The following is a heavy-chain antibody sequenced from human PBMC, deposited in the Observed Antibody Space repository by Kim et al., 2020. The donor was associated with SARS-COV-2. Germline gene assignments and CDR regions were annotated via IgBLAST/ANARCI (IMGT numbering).Heavy chain of an antibody. Sequence: SETLSLTCTVSGGSISSSSYYWGWIRQPPGKGLEWIGSIYYSGSTYYNPSLKSRVTISVDTSKNQFSLKLSSVTAADTAVYYCARRALWFGELRWFDPWGQGTLVTVSS. J-gene: IGHJ5*02. CDR2: IYYSGST. D-gene: IGHD3-10*01. CDR3: ARRALWFGELRWFDP. CDR1: GGSISSSSYY. V-gene: IGHV4-39*01.